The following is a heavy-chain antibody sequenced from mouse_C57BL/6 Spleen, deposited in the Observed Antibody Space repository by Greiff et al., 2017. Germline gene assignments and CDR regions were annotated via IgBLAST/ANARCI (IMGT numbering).Heavy chain of an antibody. V-gene: IGHV1-50*01. CDR3: ARPPTVVTGDYFDY. CDR1: GYTFTSYW. CDR2: IDPSDSYT. Sequence: QVQLQQPGAELVKPGASVKLSCKASGYTFTSYWMQWVKQRPGQGLEWIGEIDPSDSYTNYNQKFKGKATLTVDTSSSTAYMQLSSLTSEDSAVYYCARPPTVVTGDYFDYWGQGTTLTVSS. D-gene: IGHD1-1*01. J-gene: IGHJ2*01.